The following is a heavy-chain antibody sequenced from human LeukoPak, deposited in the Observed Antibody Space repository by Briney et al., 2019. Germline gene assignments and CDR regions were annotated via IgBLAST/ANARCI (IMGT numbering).Heavy chain of an antibody. V-gene: IGHV4-59*08. CDR1: GGSISSYY. Sequence: KSSETLSLTCTVSGGSISSYYWSWIRQPPGKGLEWIGYIYYSGSTNYNPSLKSRVTISVDTSKNQFSLKLSSVTAADTAVYYCARRRGYGDPFDYWGQGTLVTVSS. J-gene: IGHJ4*02. CDR3: ARRRGYGDPFDY. D-gene: IGHD4-17*01. CDR2: IYYSGST.